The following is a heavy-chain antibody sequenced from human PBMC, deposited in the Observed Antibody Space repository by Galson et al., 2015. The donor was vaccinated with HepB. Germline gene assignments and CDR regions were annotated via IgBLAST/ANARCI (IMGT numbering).Heavy chain of an antibody. CDR3: ATYLGSTGFDF. Sequence: SCKVSGYNLIELSIHWVRQAPGKGLEWMGNLVPENGDTLLAQKFECRVRMTEDTSSDTTYMELSSLRSEDTGVYFCATYLGSTGFDFWGQGTMVTVSS. CDR2: LVPENGDT. J-gene: IGHJ3*01. V-gene: IGHV1-24*01. CDR1: GYNLIELS. D-gene: IGHD3-9*01.